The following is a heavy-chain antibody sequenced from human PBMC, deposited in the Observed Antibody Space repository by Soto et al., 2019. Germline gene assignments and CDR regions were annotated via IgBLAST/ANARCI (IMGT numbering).Heavy chain of an antibody. J-gene: IGHJ4*02. D-gene: IGHD3-10*01. CDR2: ILYDGSNK. V-gene: IGHV3-30*18. CDR3: AKRYYYGSGSSWYYLDY. CDR1: GFTFSSYG. Sequence: QVQLVESGGGVVQPGRSLRLSCAASGFTFSSYGMHWVRQAPGKGLEWVAVILYDGSNKYYADSVKGRFTISRDNSKNTVYLQMNSRRAEDTAVYYCAKRYYYGSGSSWYYLDYWGQGTLVTVSS.